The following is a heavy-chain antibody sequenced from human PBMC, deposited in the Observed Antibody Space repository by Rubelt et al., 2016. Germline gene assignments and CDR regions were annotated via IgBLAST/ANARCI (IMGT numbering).Heavy chain of an antibody. Sequence: ESGGGLVKPGGSLRLSCAASGFTFSNAWMNWVRQAPGKGLEWVANIKQDGSAKSYVDSVKGRFTISRDNAKNSLYLQMNSLRAEDTAVYYCARDYDSSGYYYVVGYWGQGTLVTVSS. V-gene: IGHV3-7*01. J-gene: IGHJ4*02. CDR3: ARDYDSSGYYYVVGY. CDR2: IKQDGSAK. D-gene: IGHD3-22*01. CDR1: GFTFSNAW.